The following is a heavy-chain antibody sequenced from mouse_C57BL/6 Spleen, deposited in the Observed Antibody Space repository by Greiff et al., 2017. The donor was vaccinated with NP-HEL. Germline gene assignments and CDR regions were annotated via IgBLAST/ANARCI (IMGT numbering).Heavy chain of an antibody. J-gene: IGHJ3*01. CDR3: ARGRTGTGFAY. V-gene: IGHV1-50*01. CDR1: GYTFTSYW. Sequence: QVQLQQPGAELVKPGASVKLSCKASGYTFTSYWMQWVKQRPGQGLEWIGEIDPSDSYTNYNQKFKGKATLTVETSSSTAYMQLSSLTSEDSAVYYCARGRTGTGFAYWGQGTLVTVSA. D-gene: IGHD4-1*01. CDR2: IDPSDSYT.